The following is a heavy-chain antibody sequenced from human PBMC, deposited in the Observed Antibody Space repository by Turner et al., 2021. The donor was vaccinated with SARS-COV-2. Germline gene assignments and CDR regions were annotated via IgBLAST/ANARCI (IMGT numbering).Heavy chain of an antibody. J-gene: IGHJ4*02. Sequence: EVQLVVSGGRLVQPGGSLILSCAASGFTFSSCDMHWVHQATGKGLEWVSVIGTAGDTYYPGSVKGRFTITRENDKNSLYHQMNTLRDGDTAVYYCARANYDSRGYYCYFDYWGQGTLVTVSS. CDR2: IGTAGDT. D-gene: IGHD3-22*01. CDR1: GFTFSSCD. V-gene: IGHV3-13*04. CDR3: ARANYDSRGYYCYFDY.